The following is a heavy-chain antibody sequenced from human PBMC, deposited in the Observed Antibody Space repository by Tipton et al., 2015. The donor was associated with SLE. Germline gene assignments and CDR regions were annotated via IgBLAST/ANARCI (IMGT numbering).Heavy chain of an antibody. V-gene: IGHV3-7*03. J-gene: IGHJ4*02. Sequence: GSLRLSCAASGFTFSSYWMGWVRQAPGKGLEWVANIKQDGSEKYYVDSVKGRFTISRDNAKNSLYLQMNSLRAEDTAVYYCVRDLLELGYFDYWGQGTLVTVSS. CDR3: VRDLLELGYFDY. CDR2: IKQDGSEK. D-gene: IGHD2-15*01. CDR1: GFTFSSYW.